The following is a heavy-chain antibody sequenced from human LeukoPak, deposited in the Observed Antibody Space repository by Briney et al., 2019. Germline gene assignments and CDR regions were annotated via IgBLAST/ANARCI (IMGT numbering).Heavy chain of an antibody. V-gene: IGHV4-61*02. CDR3: ARELVVVAATWFDP. J-gene: IGHJ5*02. CDR2: IYTSGST. D-gene: IGHD2-15*01. Sequence: NPSETLSLTCTVSGGSISSSSYYWSWIRQPAGKGLEWIGRIYTSGSTNYNPSLKSRVTMSVDTSKNQFSLKLSSVTAADTAVYYCARELVVVAATWFDPWGQGTLVTVSS. CDR1: GGSISSSSYY.